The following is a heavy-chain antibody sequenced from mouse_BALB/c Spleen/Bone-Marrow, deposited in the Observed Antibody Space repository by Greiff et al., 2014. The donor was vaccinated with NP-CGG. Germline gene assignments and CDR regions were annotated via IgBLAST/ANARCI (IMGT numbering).Heavy chain of an antibody. CDR2: ISSGSSTI. CDR3: ARMYFDY. CDR1: GFTFSSFG. Sequence: VQLKESGGGLVQPGGSRKLSCAASGFTFSSFGMHWVRQAPEKGLEWVAYISSGSSTIYYADTVKGRFTISRDNPKNTLFLQMASLRSEDTAMYYCARMYFDYWGQDTTLTVSS. J-gene: IGHJ2*01. V-gene: IGHV5-17*02.